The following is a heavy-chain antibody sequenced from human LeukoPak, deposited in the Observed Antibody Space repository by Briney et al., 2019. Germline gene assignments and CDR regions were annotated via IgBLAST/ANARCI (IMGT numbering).Heavy chain of an antibody. CDR1: GDSISCSSYY. Sequence: SETLSLTSTLSGDSISCSSYYWGWIRQPPRKGLEWIGSVYYTGSTYYNPSLKSRVTISVDTSQNQFSLKLTSVTAADTAVYYCARLIRASQNYHLDYSGQGTLVTVSS. CDR3: ARLIRASQNYHLDY. CDR2: VYYTGST. J-gene: IGHJ4*02. D-gene: IGHD1-7*01. V-gene: IGHV4-39*01.